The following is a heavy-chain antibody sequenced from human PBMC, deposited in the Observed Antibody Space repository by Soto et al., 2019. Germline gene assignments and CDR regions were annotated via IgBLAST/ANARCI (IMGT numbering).Heavy chain of an antibody. J-gene: IGHJ5*02. D-gene: IGHD2-2*01. V-gene: IGHV4-34*01. Sequence: SETLSLTCAVYGGSFSGYYWSWIRQPPGKGLEWIGEINHSGSTNYNPSLKSRVTISVDTSKNQFSLKLSSVTAADTAVYYCARVRVPAAMHYNWFDPWGQGTLVTVSS. CDR3: ARVRVPAAMHYNWFDP. CDR2: INHSGST. CDR1: GGSFSGYY.